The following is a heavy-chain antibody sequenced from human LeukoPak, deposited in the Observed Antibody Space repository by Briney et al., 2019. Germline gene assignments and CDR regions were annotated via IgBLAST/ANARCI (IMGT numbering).Heavy chain of an antibody. Sequence: ASVKVSCKASGYSFTSYYIHWVRQAPGQGLEWMGIVNPSGGSTTYAQRFQGRVTMTRDTSTSTVYMDLSSLRSEDTAVYYCARLGFSGSYDYWGQGTLVTVSS. CDR3: ARLGFSGSYDY. V-gene: IGHV1-46*01. D-gene: IGHD1-26*01. CDR1: GYSFTSYY. J-gene: IGHJ4*02. CDR2: VNPSGGST.